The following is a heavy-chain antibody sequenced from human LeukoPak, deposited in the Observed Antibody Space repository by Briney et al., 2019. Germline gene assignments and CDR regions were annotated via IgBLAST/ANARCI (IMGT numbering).Heavy chain of an antibody. CDR1: GYTFTGYY. Sequence: GASVKVSCKASGYTFTGYYMHWVRQAPGQGLEWMGWINTNTGNPTYAQGFTGRFVFSLDTSVSTAYLQVSSLKAEDTAVYYCARVTTGYSYGYAAGYWGQGTLVTVSS. D-gene: IGHD5-18*01. CDR2: INTNTGNP. CDR3: ARVTTGYSYGYAAGY. V-gene: IGHV7-4-1*02. J-gene: IGHJ4*02.